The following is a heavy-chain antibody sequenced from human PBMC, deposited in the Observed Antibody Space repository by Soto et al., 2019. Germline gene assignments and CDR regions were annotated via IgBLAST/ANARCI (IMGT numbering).Heavy chain of an antibody. CDR3: AREASKYSGMDV. CDR2: INPSGGST. D-gene: IGHD2-21*01. J-gene: IGHJ6*02. Sequence: ASVKVSCKASGYTFTNYYMHWVRQAPGQGLEWMGVINPSGGSTTYAQKFQGRVTMTRDTSTSTVYMELSSLISEDTTEYYCAREASKYSGMDVWGQGTTVTLSS. CDR1: GYTFTNYY. V-gene: IGHV1-46*01.